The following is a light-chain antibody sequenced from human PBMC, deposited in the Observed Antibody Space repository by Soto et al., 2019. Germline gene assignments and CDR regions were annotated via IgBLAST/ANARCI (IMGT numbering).Light chain of an antibody. V-gene: IGKV4-1*01. CDR1: QSVLYSSNNKNS. CDR2: WAS. Sequence: DIVMTQSPDSLAVSLGERATINCKSSQSVLYSSNNKNSVAWYQQKPGQPPQLLIYWASTRESGVPDRFSGSESGTDFTLTISSLQAEDVAVYYCQPYYTTRWKVGQGTKVDIK. CDR3: QPYYTTRWK. J-gene: IGKJ1*01.